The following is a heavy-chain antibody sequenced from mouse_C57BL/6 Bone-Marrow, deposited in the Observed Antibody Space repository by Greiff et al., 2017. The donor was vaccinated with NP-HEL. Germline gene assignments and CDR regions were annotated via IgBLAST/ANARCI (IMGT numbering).Heavy chain of an antibody. J-gene: IGHJ4*01. CDR3: ARDLVH. CDR2: INPGSGGT. Sequence: QVQLQQSGAELVRPGTSVKVSCKASGYAFTNYLIEWVKQRPGQGLEWIGVINPGSGGTNYNEKFKGKATLTADKASSTAYMQLSSLTSEDSAVYFCARDLVHWGQGTSVTVSS. CDR1: GYAFTNYL. V-gene: IGHV1-54*01. D-gene: IGHD2-10*02.